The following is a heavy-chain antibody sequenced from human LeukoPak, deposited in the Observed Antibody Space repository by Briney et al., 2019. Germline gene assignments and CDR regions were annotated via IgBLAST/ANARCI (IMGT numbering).Heavy chain of an antibody. J-gene: IGHJ5*02. CDR2: NYYSGST. V-gene: IGHV4-59*01. D-gene: IGHD6-13*01. Sequence: SETLSLTCTVSGDSIRRYYWSWIRQPPGKGLEWIGYNYYSGSTSYNPSLKSRVTISVDTSKNHFSLKLSSGTAADTAVYYCARDLSSRFDPWGQGTLVTVSS. CDR3: ARDLSSRFDP. CDR1: GDSIRRYY.